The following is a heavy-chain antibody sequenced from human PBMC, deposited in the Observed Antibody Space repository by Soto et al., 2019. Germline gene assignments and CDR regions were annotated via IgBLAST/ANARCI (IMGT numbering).Heavy chain of an antibody. Sequence: QVQLVQSGAEVKKPGSSVKVSCKASGGTFSSYAISWVRQAPGQGLEWMGGIIPIFGTANYAQKFQGRVTITADKSTSTAYMELSSLRSDDTAVYYCARVVLRFLESTLWYFDLWGRGTLVTVSS. D-gene: IGHD3-3*01. CDR2: IIPIFGTA. CDR3: ARVVLRFLESTLWYFDL. J-gene: IGHJ2*01. V-gene: IGHV1-69*06. CDR1: GGTFSSYA.